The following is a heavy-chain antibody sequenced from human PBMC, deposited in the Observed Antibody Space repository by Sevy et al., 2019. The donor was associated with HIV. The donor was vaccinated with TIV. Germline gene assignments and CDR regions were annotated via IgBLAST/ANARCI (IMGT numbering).Heavy chain of an antibody. J-gene: IGHJ4*02. V-gene: IGHV3-21*01. CDR1: GFSFTAYS. CDR2: ISSSGTYI. CDR3: ASAEDDTTMVNDFDF. D-gene: IGHD5-18*01. Sequence: GGSLRLSCAVSGFSFTAYSMNWVRQAPGKGLEWVSSISSSGTYIYYADSVKGRFTISRDNAKNSLYLQMNSLRAEDTAVYYCASAEDDTTMVNDFDFWGQGTLVTVSS.